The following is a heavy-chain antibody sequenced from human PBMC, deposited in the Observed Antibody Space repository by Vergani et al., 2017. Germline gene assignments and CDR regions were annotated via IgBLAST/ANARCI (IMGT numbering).Heavy chain of an antibody. V-gene: IGHV4-31*11. Sequence: QVQLQESGPGLVKPSQTLSLTCAVSGGSISSGGYYWSWIRQHPGKGLEWIGYIYYSGSTYYNPSLKSRVTISVDTSKNQFSLKLSSVTAEDTAVYYCARDRTYCSSTSCRWFDYWGQGTLVTVSS. CDR2: IYYSGST. J-gene: IGHJ4*02. D-gene: IGHD2-2*01. CDR1: GGSISSGGYY. CDR3: ARDRTYCSSTSCRWFDY.